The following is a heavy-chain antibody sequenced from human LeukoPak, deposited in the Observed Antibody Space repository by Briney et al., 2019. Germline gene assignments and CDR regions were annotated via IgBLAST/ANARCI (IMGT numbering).Heavy chain of an antibody. D-gene: IGHD3-9*01. V-gene: IGHV4-4*02. J-gene: IGHJ5*02. CDR2: IYHSGST. Sequence: SETLSLTCAVSGGSISSSNWGSWVRQPPGKGLEWIGEIYHSGSTNYNPSLKSRVTISVDTSRNQFSLKLSSVTAADTAVYYCARDMGCYDILTGYNWFDPWGQGTLVTVSS. CDR3: ARDMGCYDILTGYNWFDP. CDR1: GGSISSSNW.